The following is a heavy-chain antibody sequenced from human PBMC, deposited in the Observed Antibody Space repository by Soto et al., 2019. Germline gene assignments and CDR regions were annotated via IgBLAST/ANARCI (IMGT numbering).Heavy chain of an antibody. D-gene: IGHD6-6*01. J-gene: IGHJ3*02. CDR3: ARDSAAARAHDAFDI. CDR1: GGTFSSYA. CDR2: IIPIFGTA. Sequence: QVQLVQSGAEVKKPGSSVKVSCKASGGTFSSYAISWVRQAPGQGLEWMGGIIPIFGTANYAQKFQGRVTITADESTSTAYMELSSLISEDTSVYYCARDSAAARAHDAFDIWGQGTMVTVSA. V-gene: IGHV1-69*01.